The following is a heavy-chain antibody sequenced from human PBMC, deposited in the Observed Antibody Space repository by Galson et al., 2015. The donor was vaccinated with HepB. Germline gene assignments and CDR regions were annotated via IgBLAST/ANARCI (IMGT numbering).Heavy chain of an antibody. CDR1: GLSLSTRGVG. D-gene: IGHD1-1*01. J-gene: IGHJ1*01. CDR3: AHSFGNTWNDRGYFQH. Sequence: PALVKPTQTLTLTCTFSGLSLSTRGVGVGWIRQPPGKALEWLALIYWDDDKRYSPSLKSRLTITKDTSKNQVVPTMTNVDPVDTATYYCAHSFGNTWNDRGYFQHWGQGPLVTVSS. CDR2: IYWDDDK. V-gene: IGHV2-5*02.